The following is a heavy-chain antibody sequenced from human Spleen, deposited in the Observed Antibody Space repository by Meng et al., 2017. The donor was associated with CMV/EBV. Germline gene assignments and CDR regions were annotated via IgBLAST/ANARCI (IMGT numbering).Heavy chain of an antibody. Sequence: FTGYYMNWVRQDPGQGLEWMGGIIPILGIANYAQKFQGRVTITADKSTSTAYMELSSLRSEDTAVYYCAKGGPDFWRGPKYNWFDPWGQGTLVTVSS. J-gene: IGHJ5*02. D-gene: IGHD3-3*01. CDR1: FTGYY. CDR3: AKGGPDFWRGPKYNWFDP. CDR2: IIPILGIA. V-gene: IGHV1-69*10.